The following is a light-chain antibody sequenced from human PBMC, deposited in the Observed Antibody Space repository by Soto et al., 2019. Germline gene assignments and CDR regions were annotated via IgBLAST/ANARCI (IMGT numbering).Light chain of an antibody. CDR1: QSVSSSY. V-gene: IGKV3-20*01. Sequence: EIVLTQSPGTLSLSPGERATLSCRASQSVSSSYLAWYQQKPGQAPRLLIYDASSRATGIPDRFSGGGSGTDFTLTIGRLEPEDFAVYYCQQYGSTPFTFGRGTKVDI. J-gene: IGKJ3*01. CDR3: QQYGSTPFT. CDR2: DAS.